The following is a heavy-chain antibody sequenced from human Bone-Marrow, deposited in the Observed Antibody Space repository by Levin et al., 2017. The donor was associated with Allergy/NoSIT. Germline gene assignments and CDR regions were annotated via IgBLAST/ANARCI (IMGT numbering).Heavy chain of an antibody. CDR3: ATPCGPICPRFES. CDR2: IIPNFGTA. Sequence: SVKVSCKASGVTFSRSAITWVRQAPGQGLDWMGGIIPNFGTAKYAQKFQGRVTITADEKSSTVYMELHSLRAADTAVYYCATPCGPICPRFESWGQGTLVTVSS. V-gene: IGHV1-69*13. CDR1: GVTFSRSA. J-gene: IGHJ4*02. D-gene: IGHD3-3*01.